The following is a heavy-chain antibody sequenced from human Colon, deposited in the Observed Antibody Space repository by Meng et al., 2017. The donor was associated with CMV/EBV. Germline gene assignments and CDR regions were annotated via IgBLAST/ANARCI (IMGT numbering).Heavy chain of an antibody. CDR3: ARTVPVAQYLDY. J-gene: IGHJ4*02. CDR1: GYIFNNHY. CDR2: INPSGGTT. V-gene: IGHV1-46*02. D-gene: IGHD5-12*01. Sequence: ASVTVSCKTSGYIFNNHYIQWVRQAPGQGLEWMGIINPSGGTTRYAEKFQGRVTMTRDSSTNTFYMELSSLTSDDTAVYFCARTVPVAQYLDYWGQGTLVTVSS.